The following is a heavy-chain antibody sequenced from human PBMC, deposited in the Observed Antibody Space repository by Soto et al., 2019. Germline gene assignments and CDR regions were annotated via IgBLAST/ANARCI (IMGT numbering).Heavy chain of an antibody. V-gene: IGHV4-39*01. CDR3: ARHGGYGTLFDY. CDR1: GGSISSSSYY. J-gene: IGHJ4*02. CDR2: IYYSGST. Sequence: PSETLSLTCTVSGGSISSSSYYWGWIRQPPGKGLEWIGSIYYSGSTYYNPSLKSRVTISVDTSKNQFSLKLSSVTAADTAVYYCARHGGYGTLFDYWGQGTLVTVPQ. D-gene: IGHD5-12*01.